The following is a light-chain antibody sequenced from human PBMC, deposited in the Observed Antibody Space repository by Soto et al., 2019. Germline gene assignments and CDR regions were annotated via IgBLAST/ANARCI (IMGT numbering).Light chain of an antibody. CDR3: QQRNTWPET. V-gene: IGKV3-11*01. CDR1: QSVCSH. Sequence: EIVLTQSPATLSVSPGERATLSCRASQSVCSHLAWYQQKPGQAPRLVVYDTSTRATGIPVRFSGSGSGTHFTLTISSLEPEDSAVYYCQQRNTWPETFGQGTKLEIK. CDR2: DTS. J-gene: IGKJ2*01.